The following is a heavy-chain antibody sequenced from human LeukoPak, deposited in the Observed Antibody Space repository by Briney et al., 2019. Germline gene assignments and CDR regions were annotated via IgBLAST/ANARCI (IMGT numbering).Heavy chain of an antibody. J-gene: IGHJ4*02. CDR1: GFTVSSNY. Sequence: PGGSLRLSCAAPGFTVSSNYMNWVRQAPGKGLEWVSVIYSGGSTNYADSVKGRFTISRDNSKNTLYLQMNSLRAEDSAVYYCAGASGGYFSFDYWGQGTLATVSS. CDR3: AGASGGYFSFDY. V-gene: IGHV3-66*01. D-gene: IGHD1-26*01. CDR2: IYSGGST.